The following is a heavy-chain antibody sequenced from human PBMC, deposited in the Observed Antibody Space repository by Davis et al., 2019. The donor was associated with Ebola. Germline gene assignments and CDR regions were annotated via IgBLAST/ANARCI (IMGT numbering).Heavy chain of an antibody. CDR1: GYTFTSYA. V-gene: IGHV7-4-1*02. CDR2: INTNTGNP. Sequence: ASVQVSCKASGYTFTSYAMNWVRQAPGQGLEWMGWINTNTGNPTYAQGFTGRFVFSLDTSVSTAYLQISSLKIEDSAVYFCVRDGRLGTIHGTFDYWGQGSLVTVSS. J-gene: IGHJ4*02. CDR3: VRDGRLGTIHGTFDY. D-gene: IGHD1-7*01.